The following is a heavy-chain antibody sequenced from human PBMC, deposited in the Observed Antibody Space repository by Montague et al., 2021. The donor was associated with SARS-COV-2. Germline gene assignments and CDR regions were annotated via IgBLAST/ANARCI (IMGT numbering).Heavy chain of an antibody. D-gene: IGHD6-13*01. V-gene: IGHV2-70*01. Sequence: PALVKSTETLTLTCTFSGFSLSTSGMCVSWIRQPPGKVLEWLALIDWXDDKYYSTSLKTRLTISKDTSKNQVVLTMTNMDPVDTATYYCARIDSSSWPNFDYWGQGTLVTVSS. J-gene: IGHJ4*02. CDR3: ARIDSSSWPNFDY. CDR2: IDWXDDK. CDR1: GFSLSTSGMC.